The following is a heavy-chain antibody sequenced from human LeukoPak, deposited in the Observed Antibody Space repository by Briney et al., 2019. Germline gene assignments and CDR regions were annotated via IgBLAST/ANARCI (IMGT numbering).Heavy chain of an antibody. Sequence: PGRSLRLSCAVSGFAFSSYAMHWVRQAPGKGLEWVALTSYDGSNKYYADSIKGRFTISRDNSKKTLYLQMNSLRAEDTAVYYCATGDFYASGSFYSLGDYWGQGTLVTVSS. J-gene: IGHJ4*02. CDR2: TSYDGSNK. D-gene: IGHD3-10*01. V-gene: IGHV3-30-3*01. CDR1: GFAFSSYA. CDR3: ATGDFYASGSFYSLGDY.